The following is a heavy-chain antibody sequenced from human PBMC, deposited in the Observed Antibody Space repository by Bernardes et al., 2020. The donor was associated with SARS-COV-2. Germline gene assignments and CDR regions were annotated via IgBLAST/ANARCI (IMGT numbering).Heavy chain of an antibody. CDR3: AADSNDLSTGG. CDR1: GFTYNDYV. V-gene: IGHV3-23*01. J-gene: IGHJ4*02. D-gene: IGHD3-9*01. Sequence: GALRLSCAASGFTYNDYVMTWVRQTPGTGLEWVASISGTGDKSYYADSVKGRFTISRDNSKNTVYLQMNSLRHEDTAVYYCAADSNDLSTGGWGRGTLVTVSS. CDR2: ISGTGDKS.